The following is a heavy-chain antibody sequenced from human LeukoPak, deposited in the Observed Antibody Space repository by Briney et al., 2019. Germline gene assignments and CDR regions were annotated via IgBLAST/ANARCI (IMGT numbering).Heavy chain of an antibody. Sequence: ASVKVSCKASGYTFTGYYMHWVRQAPGQGLEWMGWINPNSGGTNYAQKFQGWVTMTRDTSISTAYMELSRLRSDDTAVYYCARSTGDLGYCSSTSCHLPYNWFDPWGQGTLVTVSS. J-gene: IGHJ5*02. CDR3: ARSTGDLGYCSSTSCHLPYNWFDP. V-gene: IGHV1-2*04. CDR1: GYTFTGYY. CDR2: INPNSGGT. D-gene: IGHD2-2*01.